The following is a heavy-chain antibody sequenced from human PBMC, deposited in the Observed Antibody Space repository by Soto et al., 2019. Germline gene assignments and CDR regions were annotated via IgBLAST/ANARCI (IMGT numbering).Heavy chain of an antibody. CDR2: IYHRGST. J-gene: IGHJ6*02. Sequence: QVQLQESGPGLVKPSETLSLTCTVSGGSITSYYWTWIRQPPGRGPEWIGYIYHRGSTNYNPPLKIRVTISVDTSMNQFSRKLNSVTAADTAVYYCARARRSQYYYYGMDFWGPGPTVTASS. CDR3: ARARRSQYYYYGMDF. CDR1: GGSITSYY. V-gene: IGHV4-59*01.